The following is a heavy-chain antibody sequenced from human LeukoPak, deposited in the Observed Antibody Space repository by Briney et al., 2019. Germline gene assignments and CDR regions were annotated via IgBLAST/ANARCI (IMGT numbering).Heavy chain of an antibody. CDR2: INHSGST. D-gene: IGHD6-13*01. CDR1: GGSFSGYY. J-gene: IGHJ4*02. Sequence: SEPLPLTCAVYGGSFSGYYWGLIRQPPGKGLEWIGEINHSGSTNYNPSLKSRVTISVDTSKNHFSLKLSSVTAADTAVYYCARAGRFTAAAGYWGQGTLVTVSS. CDR3: ARAGRFTAAAGY. V-gene: IGHV4-34*01.